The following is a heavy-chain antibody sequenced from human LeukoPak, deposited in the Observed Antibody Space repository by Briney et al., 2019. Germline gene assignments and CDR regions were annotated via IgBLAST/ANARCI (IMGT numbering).Heavy chain of an antibody. J-gene: IGHJ4*02. V-gene: IGHV4-39*01. CDR3: ARQALNTAMVQGLDY. D-gene: IGHD5-18*01. Sequence: PSETLSLTCTVSGGSISSSSYYWGWIRQPPGKGLEWIGSIYYSGSTYYNPSLKSRVTISVDTSKNQFSLKLSSVTAADTAVYYCARQALNTAMVQGLDYWGQGTLVTVSS. CDR1: GGSISSSSYY. CDR2: IYYSGST.